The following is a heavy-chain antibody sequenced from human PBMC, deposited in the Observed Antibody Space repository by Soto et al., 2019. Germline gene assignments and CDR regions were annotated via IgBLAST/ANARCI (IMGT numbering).Heavy chain of an antibody. CDR1: GFTFSNYA. V-gene: IGHV3-30*18. Sequence: QVQLVESGGGVVQPGRSLRLSCAASGFTFSNYAMHWVRQPPGKGLEWVAAIPYDGSNKYYADSVKGRFTISRDNSKNTLYLQMNSLRAEDTAVYYCAKRVCGDGCAPGYWGHGTLVTVSS. CDR3: AKRVCGDGCAPGY. D-gene: IGHD3-10*01. CDR2: IPYDGSNK. J-gene: IGHJ1*01.